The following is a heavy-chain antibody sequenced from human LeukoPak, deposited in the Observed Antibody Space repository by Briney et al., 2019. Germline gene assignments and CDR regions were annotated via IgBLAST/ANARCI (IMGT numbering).Heavy chain of an antibody. D-gene: IGHD3-10*01. J-gene: IGHJ4*02. CDR1: GFTLSTYW. V-gene: IGHV3-74*03. CDR3: ARDYAGSPDY. CDR2: INGDGSTT. Sequence: PGGSLRLSCTASGFTLSTYWINWVRQSPGKGLVWVALINGDGSTTTHADSVKGRFTISRDNAKNTAYLQMNSLRDEDTAVYFCARDYAGSPDYWGQGTLVTVPA.